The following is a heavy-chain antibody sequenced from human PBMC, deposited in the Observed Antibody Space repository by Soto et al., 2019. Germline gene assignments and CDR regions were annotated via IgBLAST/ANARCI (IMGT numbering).Heavy chain of an antibody. CDR2: ISSSSSYI. CDR1: GFTFSSYS. J-gene: IGHJ3*02. CDR3: ARAYCSSTSCYVQDAFDI. V-gene: IGHV3-21*01. Sequence: GGSLRLSCAASGFTFSSYSMNWVRQAPGKGLEWVSSISSSSSYIYYADSVKGRFTISRDNAKNSLYLQMSSLRAEDTAVYYCARAYCSSTSCYVQDAFDIWGQGTMVTVSS. D-gene: IGHD2-2*01.